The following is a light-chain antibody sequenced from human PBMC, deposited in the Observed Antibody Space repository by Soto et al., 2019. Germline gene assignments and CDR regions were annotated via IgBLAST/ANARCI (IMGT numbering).Light chain of an antibody. V-gene: IGLV7-46*01. Sequence: QTVVTQEPSLTVSPGGTVTLTCGSSTGAVTSGHYPYWFQQKPGQAPRTLIYDTSNKHSWTPARFAGSLLGGKAALTLSGPQPEDEAEYYCLLFYSDVRGVFGGGTKLTVL. J-gene: IGLJ2*01. CDR1: TGAVTSGHY. CDR3: LLFYSDVRGV. CDR2: DTS.